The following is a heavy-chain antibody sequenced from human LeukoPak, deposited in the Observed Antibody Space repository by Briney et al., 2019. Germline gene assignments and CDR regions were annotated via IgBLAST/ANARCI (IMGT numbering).Heavy chain of an antibody. V-gene: IGHV4-34*01. Sequence: PSETLSLTCAVYGGSFSGYYWSWIRQPPGKGLEWIGEINHSGSTNYNPSLKSRVTISVDTSKNQFSLKLSSVTAADTAVYYCARFPSKNSTTHYGMDVWGQGTTVTVSS. CDR2: INHSGST. CDR3: ARFPSKNSTTHYGMDV. D-gene: IGHD2/OR15-2a*01. J-gene: IGHJ6*02. CDR1: GGSFSGYY.